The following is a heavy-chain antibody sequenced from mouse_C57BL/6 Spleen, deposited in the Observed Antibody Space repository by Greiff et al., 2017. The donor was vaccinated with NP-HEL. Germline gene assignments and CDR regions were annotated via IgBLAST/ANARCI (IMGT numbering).Heavy chain of an antibody. Sequence: VKLQESGPELVKPGASVKISCKASGYAFSSSWMNWVKQRPGKGLEWIGRIYPGDGDTNYNGKFKGKATLTADKSSSTAYMQLSSLTSEDSAVYFCARDYGYDRAMDYWGQGTSVTVSS. CDR1: GYAFSSSW. D-gene: IGHD2-2*01. V-gene: IGHV1-82*01. J-gene: IGHJ4*01. CDR3: ARDYGYDRAMDY. CDR2: IYPGDGDT.